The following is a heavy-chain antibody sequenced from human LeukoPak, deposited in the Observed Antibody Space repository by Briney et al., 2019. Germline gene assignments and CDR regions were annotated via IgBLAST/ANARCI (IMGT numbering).Heavy chain of an antibody. D-gene: IGHD6-6*01. V-gene: IGHV3-23*01. Sequence: GGSLRLSCAASGFTSTNYAMNWVRQAPGKGLEWVSVLIGSSGSTDYADSVKGRFTISRDNAKNSLYLQMNSLRVDYTAGYYCASAEYSSSSGGYWGQGTLVIVSS. CDR2: LIGSSGST. J-gene: IGHJ4*02. CDR3: ASAEYSSSSGGY. CDR1: GFTSTNYA.